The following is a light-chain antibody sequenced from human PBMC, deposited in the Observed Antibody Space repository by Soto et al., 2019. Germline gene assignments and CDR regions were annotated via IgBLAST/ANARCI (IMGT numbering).Light chain of an antibody. CDR1: SSDVGGYNY. J-gene: IGLJ1*01. Sequence: QSALTQPASVSGSPGQSITISCTGTSSDVGGYNYVSWYQQHPGKAPKLMIYEVSNRPSGVSNRFSGSKSGNTASLTISGLQAEDEADYYCISYTSSSTLAVFGTGTKVTVL. CDR2: EVS. V-gene: IGLV2-14*01. CDR3: ISYTSSSTLAV.